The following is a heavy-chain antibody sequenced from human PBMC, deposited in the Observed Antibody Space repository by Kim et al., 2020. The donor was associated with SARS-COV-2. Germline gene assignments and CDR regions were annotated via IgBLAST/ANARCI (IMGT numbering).Heavy chain of an antibody. D-gene: IGHD6-13*01. CDR2: INCSGGTT. V-gene: IGHV1-46*01. CDR3: ATGEGGNSWSPSDY. CDR1: GYTFTRYY. J-gene: IGHJ4*02. Sequence: ASVKVSCKASGYTFTRYYMHGVRQAPGQGLEWMGIINCSGGTTNYAQKFQGRVTMTRDTSASTVYMELSSLRSEDTAGYYCATGEGGNSWSPSDYWGQGTPVTVSS.